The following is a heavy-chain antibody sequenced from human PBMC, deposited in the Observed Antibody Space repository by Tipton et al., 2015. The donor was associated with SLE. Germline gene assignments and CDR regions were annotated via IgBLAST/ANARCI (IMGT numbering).Heavy chain of an antibody. D-gene: IGHD2-2*01. CDR1: GDSVSTNSAA. CDR2: TYYRSKWYS. J-gene: IGHJ4*02. Sequence: GLVKPSQTLSLTCAISGDSVSTNSAAWTWIRQSPSRGLEWLGRTYYRSKWYSDYAVSVKGRITINQDTSKNQFSLQLNSVTPEDTAVYYCARVWGTGSRGVDYWGQGTLVTVSS. CDR3: ARVWGTGSRGVDY. V-gene: IGHV6-1*01.